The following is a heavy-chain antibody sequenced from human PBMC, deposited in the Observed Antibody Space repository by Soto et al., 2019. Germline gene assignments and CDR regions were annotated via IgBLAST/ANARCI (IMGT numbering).Heavy chain of an antibody. V-gene: IGHV3-9*01. Sequence: EVQLVESGGGLLQPGSSRRLSFGASGFTFDDYAMHWFRQAPGKGLEWVSGISWNSARIDYADSVKGRFTISRDNAKNSLYLQMNSLRAEDTALYYCAKDILFGETSYYYGMDVWGQGTTVTVSS. D-gene: IGHD3-10*01. CDR3: AKDILFGETSYYYGMDV. CDR2: ISWNSARI. CDR1: GFTFDDYA. J-gene: IGHJ6*02.